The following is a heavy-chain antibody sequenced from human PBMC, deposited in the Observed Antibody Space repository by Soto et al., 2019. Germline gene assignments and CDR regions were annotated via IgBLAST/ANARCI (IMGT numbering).Heavy chain of an antibody. D-gene: IGHD6-19*01. CDR3: ASQQWLVRGTTYYYYGMHV. CDR2: IYPGDSDT. V-gene: IGHV5-51*01. CDR1: GCSLSRSW. Sequence: SDAVKSSGEGCGCSLSRSWIASLRQMPGKGLEWMGIIYPGDSDTRYSPSFQGQVTISADKSISTAYLQWSSLKASDTAMYYCASQQWLVRGTTYYYYGMHVCGQATTVTASS. J-gene: IGHJ6*01.